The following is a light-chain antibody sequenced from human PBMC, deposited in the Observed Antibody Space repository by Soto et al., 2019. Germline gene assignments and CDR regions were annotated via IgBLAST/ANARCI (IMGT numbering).Light chain of an antibody. J-gene: IGKJ5*01. Sequence: EMVLTQSPRTLSLSPGEIATLSCRASQSIGIDLAWYQQKPGQAPRLLIFDASQRDTGIPARFRGSGSGTDFTLSISSLQPEDFAVHYCQQYNNSPLTFGQVTRLEIK. CDR2: DAS. CDR3: QQYNNSPLT. CDR1: QSIGID. V-gene: IGKV3-11*01.